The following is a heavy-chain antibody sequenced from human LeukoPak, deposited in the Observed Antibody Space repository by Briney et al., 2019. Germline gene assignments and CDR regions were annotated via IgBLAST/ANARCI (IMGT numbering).Heavy chain of an antibody. J-gene: IGHJ5*02. CDR2: ISGSGRST. CDR3: AKAGLLWFGELFWFDP. CDR1: GFTFSSYA. D-gene: IGHD3-10*01. V-gene: IGHV3-23*01. Sequence: GGSLRLSCAASGFTFSSYAMSWVRQAPGKGLEWVSAISGSGRSTYYADSVKGRFTISRDNSKNTLYLQVNSLRAEDTAVYYCAKAGLLWFGELFWFDPWGQGTLVTVSS.